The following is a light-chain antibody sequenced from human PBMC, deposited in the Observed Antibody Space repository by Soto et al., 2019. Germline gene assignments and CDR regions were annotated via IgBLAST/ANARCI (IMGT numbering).Light chain of an antibody. CDR2: DVS. CDR3: SSYTSSSTV. J-gene: IGLJ2*01. V-gene: IGLV2-14*01. Sequence: QSVLTQPASVSGSPGQSITISCTGTSSDVGGYNYVSWYQQHPGKAPKLMIYDVSNRPSGVSNRFSGSKSVNTASLTISGLKAEDEADYYCSSYTSSSTVFGGGTKVTVL. CDR1: SSDVGGYNY.